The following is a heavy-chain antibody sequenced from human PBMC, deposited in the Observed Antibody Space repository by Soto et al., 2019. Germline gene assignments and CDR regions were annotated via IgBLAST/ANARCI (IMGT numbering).Heavy chain of an antibody. Sequence: GGSLRLSCAASGFTFSSYWMTWVRQAPGKGLEWVANIKQDGSEKYYVDSVEGRFTISRDNAKNSLFLQMNSLRVEDMAVYHCVREPHKVECSGGSCFESARYNWFDPWGQGTLVTVSS. D-gene: IGHD2-15*01. CDR2: IKQDGSEK. CDR3: VREPHKVECSGGSCFESARYNWFDP. J-gene: IGHJ5*02. V-gene: IGHV3-7*01. CDR1: GFTFSSYW.